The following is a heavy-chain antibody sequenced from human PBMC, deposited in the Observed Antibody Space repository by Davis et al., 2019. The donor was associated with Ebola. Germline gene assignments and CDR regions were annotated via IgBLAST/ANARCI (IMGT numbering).Heavy chain of an antibody. J-gene: IGHJ4*02. CDR1: GFTVSSNY. CDR2: ISYDGSNK. V-gene: IGHV3-30*18. CDR3: AKDRYYDSSGLEY. D-gene: IGHD3-22*01. Sequence: AGSLTLSCAASGFTVSSNYMSWVRQAPGKGLEWVAVISYDGSNKYYADSVKGRFTISRDNSKNTLYLQMNSLRAEDTAVYYCAKDRYYDSSGLEYWGQGTLVTVSS.